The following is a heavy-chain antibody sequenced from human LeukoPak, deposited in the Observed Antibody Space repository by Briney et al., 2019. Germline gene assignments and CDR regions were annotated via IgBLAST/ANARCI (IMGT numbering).Heavy chain of an antibody. D-gene: IGHD5-24*01. CDR3: ARVISSREGYTF. CDR1: GGTFNTFA. Sequence: GASVKVSRKASGGTFNTFAFSWVRQAPGQGLEWIGRIIPILGSTDYALKFQDRVTITADKSTSTAYMELTSLRSDDTAMYFCARVISSREGYTFWGQGTLITVSS. J-gene: IGHJ4*02. CDR2: IIPILGST. V-gene: IGHV1-69*04.